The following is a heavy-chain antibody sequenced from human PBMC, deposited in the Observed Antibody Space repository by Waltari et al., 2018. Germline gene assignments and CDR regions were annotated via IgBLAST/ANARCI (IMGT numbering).Heavy chain of an antibody. CDR3: ARDPIVGATPGIWGIDV. V-gene: IGHV4-4*02. Sequence: QVQLQESGPGLVRPSGTLSLTCAVSGGSLNRDNWWSWVRQPPGKGLELIAEIHHSGSTNYNPSLMSRVTVSVDKSKNQFSLQLRSVTAADTAVYYCARDPIVGATPGIWGIDVWGQGTTVTVSS. CDR1: GGSLNRDNW. CDR2: IHHSGST. J-gene: IGHJ6*02. D-gene: IGHD1-26*01.